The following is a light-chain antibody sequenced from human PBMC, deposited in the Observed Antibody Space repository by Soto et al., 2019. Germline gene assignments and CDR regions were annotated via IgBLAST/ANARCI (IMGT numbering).Light chain of an antibody. V-gene: IGLV1-44*01. J-gene: IGLJ1*01. Sequence: QSVLTQPPSASWTPGQRVTISCSGSSSNIGSNTVNWYQQLPGTAPKLLIYSNNQRPSGVPDRFSGSKSGTSASLAISGLQSVDEADYYCAAWDDSLNGLFGTGTKVTVL. CDR1: SSNIGSNT. CDR2: SNN. CDR3: AAWDDSLNGL.